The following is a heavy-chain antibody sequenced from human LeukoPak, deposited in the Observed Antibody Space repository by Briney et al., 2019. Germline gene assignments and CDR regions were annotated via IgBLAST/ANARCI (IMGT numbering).Heavy chain of an antibody. CDR2: INPNSGGT. CDR1: GYTFTGYY. D-gene: IGHD5-18*01. J-gene: IGHJ4*02. V-gene: IGHV1-2*02. CDR3: ATSRTRGYSYGYPFDY. Sequence: ASVKVSCKASGYTFTGYYMHWVRQAPGQGLEWMGWINPNSGGTNYAQKFQGRVTMTRDTSISTAYMELSRLRSDDTAVYYCATSRTRGYSYGYPFDYWGQGTLVTVPS.